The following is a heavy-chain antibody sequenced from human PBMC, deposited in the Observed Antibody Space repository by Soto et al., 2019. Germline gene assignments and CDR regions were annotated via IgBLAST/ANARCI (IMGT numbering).Heavy chain of an antibody. J-gene: IGHJ4*02. Sequence: GGSLRLSCAASGFTFSSYGMHWVRQAPGKGLEWVAVIWYDGSNKYYADSVKGRFTISRDNSKNTLYLQMNSLRAEDTAVYYCARDRLTTVHYYFAYWGQGTLVTVSS. CDR2: IWYDGSNK. CDR1: GFTFSSYG. V-gene: IGHV3-33*01. D-gene: IGHD4-17*01. CDR3: ARDRLTTVHYYFAY.